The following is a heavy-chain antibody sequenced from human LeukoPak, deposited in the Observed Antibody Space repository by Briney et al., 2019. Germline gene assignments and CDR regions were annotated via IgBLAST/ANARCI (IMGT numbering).Heavy chain of an antibody. J-gene: IGHJ4*02. CDR3: AREGTAGRYYFDY. CDR1: GYTFSSHG. V-gene: IGHV1-18*01. CDR2: ISANNGNT. D-gene: IGHD3-10*01. Sequence: ASVKVSCKASGYTFSSHGITWVRQAPGQGLEWMGWISANNGNTNYAQKLQGRVTVTTDTSTSIAYMEPRSLRSDDTAVYYCAREGTAGRYYFDYWGQGTLVTVSS.